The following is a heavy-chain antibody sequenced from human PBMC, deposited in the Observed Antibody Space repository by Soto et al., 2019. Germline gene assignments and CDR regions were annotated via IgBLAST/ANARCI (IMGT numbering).Heavy chain of an antibody. J-gene: IGHJ3*02. D-gene: IGHD6-13*01. V-gene: IGHV3-23*01. Sequence: EVQLLESGGGLVQPGGSLRLSCAASGFTFSSYAMSWVRQAPGKGLEWVSAISGSGGSTYYADSVKGRFTISRDNSKNTLYLQIHSRRAEDTAVYYCAKIPHSSSWYLDAFDIWGQGTMVTVSS. CDR3: AKIPHSSSWYLDAFDI. CDR1: GFTFSSYA. CDR2: ISGSGGST.